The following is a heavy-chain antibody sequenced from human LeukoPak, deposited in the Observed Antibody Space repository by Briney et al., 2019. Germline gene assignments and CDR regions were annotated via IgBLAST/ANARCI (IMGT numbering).Heavy chain of an antibody. Sequence: GGSLRLSCAASGFTFSSYWMSWVRQAPGKGLEWVANIKQDGSEKYYVDSVKGRFTISRDNAKNSLYLQMNSLRAEDTAVYYCARGERSYGYGYAGDYWGQGTLVTVSS. CDR1: GFTFSSYW. J-gene: IGHJ4*02. CDR2: IKQDGSEK. CDR3: ARGERSYGYGYAGDY. D-gene: IGHD5-18*01. V-gene: IGHV3-7*03.